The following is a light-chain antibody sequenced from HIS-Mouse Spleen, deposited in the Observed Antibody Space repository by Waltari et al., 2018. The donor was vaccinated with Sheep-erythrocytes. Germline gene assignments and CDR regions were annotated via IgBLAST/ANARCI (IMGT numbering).Light chain of an antibody. Sequence: QSALTQPPSASGSPGQSVTISCTGTSIDVGGYNYVSWYQQHPGKAPKLMIYEVSKRPSGVPDRFSGLQAEDEADYYCSSYAGSNNWVFGGGTKLTVL. CDR2: EVS. V-gene: IGLV2-8*01. CDR1: SIDVGGYNY. J-gene: IGLJ3*02. CDR3: SSYAGSNNWV.